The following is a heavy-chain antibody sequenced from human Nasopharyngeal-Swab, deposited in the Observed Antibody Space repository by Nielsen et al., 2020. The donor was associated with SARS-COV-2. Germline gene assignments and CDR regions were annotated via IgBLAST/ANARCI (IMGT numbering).Heavy chain of an antibody. CDR2: IDWDDDK. D-gene: IGHD3-10*01. J-gene: IGHJ4*02. V-gene: IGHV2-70*01. Sequence: WIRQPPGKALEWLALIDWDDDKYYSTSLKTRLTISKDTSKNQVVLTMTNMDPVDTATYYCARILVGRYYGSGSYYYFDYWGQGTLVTVSS. CDR3: ARILVGRYYGSGSYYYFDY.